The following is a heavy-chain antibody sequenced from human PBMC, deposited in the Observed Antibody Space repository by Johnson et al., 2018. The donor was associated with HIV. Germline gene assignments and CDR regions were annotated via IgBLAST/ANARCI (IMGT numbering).Heavy chain of an antibody. CDR2: LDGGDDSAT. J-gene: IGHJ3*02. CDR3: ARAVNVVLPAGTFDI. Sequence: EVLLLESGGGLVQPGGSLILSCAASGFILSNFAMTWVRQTPGKGLEWVSSLDGGDDSATNYADSVKGRFTISRDNSKKTLYLQMNSLRVEDTGVYCCARAVNVVLPAGTFDIWGRGTMVTVSS. V-gene: IGHV3-23*01. D-gene: IGHD2-2*01. CDR1: GFILSNFA.